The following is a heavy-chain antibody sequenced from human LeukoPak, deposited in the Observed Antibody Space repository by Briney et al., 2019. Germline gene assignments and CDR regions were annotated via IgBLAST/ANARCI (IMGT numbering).Heavy chain of an antibody. CDR1: GYSFTSYW. Sequence: GESLKISCKGSGYSFTSYWIGWVRQMPGKGLEWMGIIYPGDSDTRYSPSFQGQVTISADKSISTAYLQWSSLKASDTAMYYCARLEPGYSRGWYSLFDYWGQGTLVTVSS. CDR3: ARLEPGYSRGWYSLFDY. J-gene: IGHJ4*02. CDR2: IYPGDSDT. D-gene: IGHD6-19*01. V-gene: IGHV5-51*01.